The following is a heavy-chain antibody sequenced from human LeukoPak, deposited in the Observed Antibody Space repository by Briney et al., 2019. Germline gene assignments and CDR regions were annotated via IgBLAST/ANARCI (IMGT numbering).Heavy chain of an antibody. V-gene: IGHV1-2*02. CDR2: MNPNSGGT. CDR3: ARDSNTMDV. CDR1: GYTFTSYD. J-gene: IGHJ6*03. Sequence: ASVKVSCKASGYTFTSYDINWVRQATGQGLEWMGWMNPNSGGTNYAQKFQGRVTMTRDTSISTAYMELSRLRSDDTAVYYCARDSNTMDVWGKGTTVTVSS.